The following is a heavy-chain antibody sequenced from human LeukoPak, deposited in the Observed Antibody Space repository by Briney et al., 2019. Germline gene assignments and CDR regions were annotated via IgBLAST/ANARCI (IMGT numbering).Heavy chain of an antibody. CDR1: GGSIISDTYY. D-gene: IGHD1-7*01. CDR2: IDYTGNT. CDR3: ASRPVNYPVDN. Sequence: PSETLSLTCTVSGGSIISDTYYWGWIRQPPGRGLEWIGNIDYTGNTYYNLSLRSRVTISVDTSKNQFSLNLRSVTAADTAVYYCASRPVNYPVDNWGQGTLVTVSS. V-gene: IGHV4-39*01. J-gene: IGHJ4*02.